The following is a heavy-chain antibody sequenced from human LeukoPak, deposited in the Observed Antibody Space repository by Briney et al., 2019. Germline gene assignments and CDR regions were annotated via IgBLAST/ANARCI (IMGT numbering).Heavy chain of an antibody. J-gene: IGHJ5*01. CDR3: ARGSSTWSDS. Sequence: GGSLRLSCAASGFTFSSYWMHWVRQAPGKGLVWVSGISSDGSSTSYADSVKGRFTISRDNAKNTLYLQVNSLRTEDTAVYYCARGSSTWSDSWGQGTLVTVSS. V-gene: IGHV3-74*01. CDR1: GFTFSSYW. CDR2: ISSDGSST. D-gene: IGHD6-13*01.